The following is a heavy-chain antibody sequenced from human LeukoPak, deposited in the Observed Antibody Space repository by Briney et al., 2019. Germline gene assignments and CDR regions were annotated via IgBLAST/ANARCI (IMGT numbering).Heavy chain of an antibody. V-gene: IGHV1-2*02. J-gene: IGHJ4*02. Sequence: GASVKVSCKASGYTFTGYYMHWVRQAPGQGLEWMGWINPNSGGTNYAQKFQGRVTMTRDTSISTAYMELSRLRSDDTAVYYCARDRARYYYGSGFGYWGQGTLVTVSS. CDR3: ARDRARYYYGSGFGY. D-gene: IGHD3-10*01. CDR1: GYTFTGYY. CDR2: INPNSGGT.